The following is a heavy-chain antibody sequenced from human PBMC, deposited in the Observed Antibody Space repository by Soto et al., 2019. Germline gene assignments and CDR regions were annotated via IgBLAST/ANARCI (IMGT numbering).Heavy chain of an antibody. V-gene: IGHV3-21*01. J-gene: IGHJ3*02. CDR3: ARPEIAARPWYAFDI. D-gene: IGHD6-6*01. Sequence: EVQLVESGGGLVQPGRSLRLSCAASGFTFDDYAMHWVRQAPGKGLEWVSSISSSSSYIYYADSVKGRFTISRDNAKNSRYLQMNSLRAEDTAVYYCARPEIAARPWYAFDIWGQGTMVTVSS. CDR1: GFTFDDYA. CDR2: ISSSSSYI.